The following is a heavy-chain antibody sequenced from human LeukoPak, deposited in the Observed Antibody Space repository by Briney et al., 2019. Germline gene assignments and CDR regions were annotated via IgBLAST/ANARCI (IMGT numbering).Heavy chain of an antibody. V-gene: IGHV1-69*04. CDR3: ARVGDVGGDY. CDR2: IIPILGIA. Sequence: SVTVSFKASGGTFSIYAISWVRQAPGQGLEWMGRIIPILGIANYAQKFQGRVTITADKSTSTAYMELSSLRSEDTAVYYCARVGDVGGDYWGQGTLVTVSS. CDR1: GGTFSIYA. J-gene: IGHJ4*02. D-gene: IGHD2-21*01.